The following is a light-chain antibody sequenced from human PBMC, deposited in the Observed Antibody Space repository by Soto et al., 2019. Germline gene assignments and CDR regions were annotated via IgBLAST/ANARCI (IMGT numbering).Light chain of an antibody. V-gene: IGKV3-15*01. Sequence: EIVMTQSPATLSVSPGERATLSCRASQSVSSNLAWYQPKPVQAPRLLIYGASTRATGIPARFSGSGSGTEFTLTISRLEPGDFAVYYCQQYAVSPITFGQGTRLEI. CDR1: QSVSSN. CDR3: QQYAVSPIT. J-gene: IGKJ5*01. CDR2: GAS.